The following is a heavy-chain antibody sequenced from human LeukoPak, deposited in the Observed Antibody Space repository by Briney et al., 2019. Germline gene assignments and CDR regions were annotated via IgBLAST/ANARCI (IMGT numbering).Heavy chain of an antibody. J-gene: IGHJ5*02. CDR2: ISAYNGNT. V-gene: IGHV1-18*01. Sequence: GASVKVSCKASGYTFIDHGISWVRQAPGQGLEWMGWISAYNGNTNYAQKLQGRLTMTTDTSTRTAYMELRSLRSDDTAVYHCARDSGSGWYNWFDPWGQGTLVTVSS. D-gene: IGHD6-19*01. CDR1: GYTFIDHG. CDR3: ARDSGSGWYNWFDP.